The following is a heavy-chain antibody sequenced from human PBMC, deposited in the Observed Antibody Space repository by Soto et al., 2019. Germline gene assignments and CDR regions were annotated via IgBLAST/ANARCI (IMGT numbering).Heavy chain of an antibody. CDR1: GYTFTSYD. V-gene: IGHV1-8*01. CDR3: ARELNWKGVYY. Sequence: QVQLVQSGAEVKKPGASVKVSYKASGYTFTSYDINWVRQATGQGLEWMGWMNPNSGNTSYGQKFKGRVTMTRNTSISTAYMELSSLRSEDTAVYDCARELNWKGVYYGGQETLVTVSS. CDR2: MNPNSGNT. J-gene: IGHJ4*02. D-gene: IGHD1-20*01.